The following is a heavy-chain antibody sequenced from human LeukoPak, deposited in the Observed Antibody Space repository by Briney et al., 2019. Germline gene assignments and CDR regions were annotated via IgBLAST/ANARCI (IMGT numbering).Heavy chain of an antibody. D-gene: IGHD3-16*01. CDR1: GGSISSSSYY. CDR2: IYYSGST. Sequence: ASETLSLTCTVSGGSISSSSYYWGWIRQPPGKGLEWIGSIYYSGSTYYNPSLKSRVTISVDTSKNQFSLKLSSVTAADTAVYYCASGATSWAHMDVWGEGTTVTVSS. V-gene: IGHV4-39*07. J-gene: IGHJ6*03. CDR3: ASGATSWAHMDV.